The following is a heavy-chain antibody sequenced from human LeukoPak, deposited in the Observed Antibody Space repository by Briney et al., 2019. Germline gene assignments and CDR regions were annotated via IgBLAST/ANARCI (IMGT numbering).Heavy chain of an antibody. CDR3: ARDLWYYYDSSGSSFDY. J-gene: IGHJ4*02. CDR2: IWYDGSNK. Sequence: PGGSLRLSCAASGFTFSSYGMHWVRQAPGKGLEWVAVIWYDGSNKYYADPVKGRFTISRDNSKNTLYLQMNSLRAEDTAVYYCARDLWYYYDSSGSSFDYWGQGTLVTVSS. V-gene: IGHV3-33*01. D-gene: IGHD3-22*01. CDR1: GFTFSSYG.